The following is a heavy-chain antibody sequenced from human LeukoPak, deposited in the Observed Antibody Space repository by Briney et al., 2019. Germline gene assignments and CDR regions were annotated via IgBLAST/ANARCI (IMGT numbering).Heavy chain of an antibody. CDR2: VYSVGTT. D-gene: IGHD5-18*01. V-gene: IGHV3-66*01. CDR1: GFTDSFNY. J-gene: IGHJ4*02. Sequence: GGSLRLSCGTSGFTDSFNYMSWVRQAPGKGLEWVSGVYSVGTTYYADSLMGRFTISSHNSQNPLHLQTNYLRVEDPAVYFCQLVDTVVESGLDYWGEGTLVSVSS. CDR3: QLVDTVVESGLDY.